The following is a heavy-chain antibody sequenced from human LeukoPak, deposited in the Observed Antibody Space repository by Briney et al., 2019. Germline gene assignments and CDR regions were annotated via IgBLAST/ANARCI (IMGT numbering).Heavy chain of an antibody. CDR2: ISAYNGNT. CDR3: ARLKSNYYDSSGYYDY. CDR1: GFTFTTYG. J-gene: IGHJ4*02. D-gene: IGHD3-22*01. Sequence: ASVTVSCKASGFTFTTYGISWVRQAPGQGLEWMGWISAYNGNTNYAQKLQGRVTMATETSTSTAYVQLRSLRSDDTAVYYCARLKSNYYDSSGYYDYWGQGTLVTVSS. V-gene: IGHV1-18*01.